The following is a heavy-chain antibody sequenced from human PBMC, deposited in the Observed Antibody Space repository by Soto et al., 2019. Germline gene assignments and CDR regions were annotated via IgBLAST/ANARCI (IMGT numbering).Heavy chain of an antibody. Sequence: QVQLQESGPGLVKPSQTLSLTCTVSGGSISSGDYYWSWIRQPPGKGLEWIGYTSYSGRTYYNPSLKSRVTISVDTSKNQFYLELSSVTAADTAVYYCARAYDFWSSYSFDYWGQGTLVTVSS. J-gene: IGHJ4*02. CDR2: TSYSGRT. D-gene: IGHD3-3*01. CDR1: GGSISSGDYY. V-gene: IGHV4-30-4*01. CDR3: ARAYDFWSSYSFDY.